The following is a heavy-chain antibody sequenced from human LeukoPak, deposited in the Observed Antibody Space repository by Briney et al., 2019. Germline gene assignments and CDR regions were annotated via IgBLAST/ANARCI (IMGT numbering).Heavy chain of an antibody. D-gene: IGHD3-16*01. CDR1: GGSIKNDY. V-gene: IGHV4-59*13. CDR3: ARSKMLLREGFDY. Sequence: KPSETLSLTCTVSGGSIKNDYWSWIRQPPGRGLEWLGYIKYNGYTNYNPSLKSRVTMSIDASKKQFSLKLSSVTAADTAVYYCARSKMLLREGFDYWGQGTLVTVSS. CDR2: IKYNGYT. J-gene: IGHJ4*02.